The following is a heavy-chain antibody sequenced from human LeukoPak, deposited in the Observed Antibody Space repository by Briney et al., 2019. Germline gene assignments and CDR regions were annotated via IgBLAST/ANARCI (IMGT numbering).Heavy chain of an antibody. CDR2: MNPNSGNT. Sequence: ASVKVSCKASGYTFTSYGISWVRQAPGQGLVWMGWMNPNSGNTRYAQKFQGRVTITRNTSISTAYMELSSLRSEDTAVYYCARGCRYCTNGVCRYYFDYWGQGTLVTVSS. V-gene: IGHV1-8*03. D-gene: IGHD2-8*01. CDR1: GYTFTSYG. CDR3: ARGCRYCTNGVCRYYFDY. J-gene: IGHJ4*02.